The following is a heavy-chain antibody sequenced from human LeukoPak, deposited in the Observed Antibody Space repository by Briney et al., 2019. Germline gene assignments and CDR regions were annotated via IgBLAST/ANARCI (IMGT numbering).Heavy chain of an antibody. Sequence: TETLSLTCAVYGGPFSGYYWNWIRQPPGKGLEWIGEINHSGSTNYNPSLKSRVTISVDTSKNQFSLKLSSVTAADTAVYYCARTTVTTRHPDYWGQGTLVTVSS. D-gene: IGHD4-17*01. CDR2: INHSGST. CDR1: GGPFSGYY. J-gene: IGHJ4*02. CDR3: ARTTVTTRHPDY. V-gene: IGHV4-34*01.